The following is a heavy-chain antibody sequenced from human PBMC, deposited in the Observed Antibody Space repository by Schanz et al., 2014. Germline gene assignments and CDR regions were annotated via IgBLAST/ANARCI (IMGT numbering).Heavy chain of an antibody. J-gene: IGHJ3*02. CDR3: ARGTMPGTFDI. D-gene: IGHD2-2*01. Sequence: QVHLVQSGAEVKKPGSSVKVSCKASGGTFSTYTISWVRQAPGQGLEWMGRIIPILGIANYAQKFQGRVTITADKSTFTAYMELSSLRYEDTALYYCARGTMPGTFDIWGQGTMVTVSS. CDR1: GGTFSTYT. CDR2: IIPILGIA. V-gene: IGHV1-69*02.